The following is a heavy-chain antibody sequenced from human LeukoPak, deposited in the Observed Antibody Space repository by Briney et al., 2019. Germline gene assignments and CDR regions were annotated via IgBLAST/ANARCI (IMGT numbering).Heavy chain of an antibody. D-gene: IGHD6-13*01. CDR2: IYNSGST. V-gene: IGHV4-59*01. CDR3: AGGVXAAAGRTFDF. J-gene: IGHJ4*02. Sequence: SXTLSXTCTVSGDSFSYFYWSWIRQPPGKGLEWIGYIYNSGSTNYNPSLKSRVTIPLDTSKNQFSLKLSSVTAADTAVYYCAGGVXAAAGRTFDFWGQGTLVTVSS. CDR1: GDSFSYFY.